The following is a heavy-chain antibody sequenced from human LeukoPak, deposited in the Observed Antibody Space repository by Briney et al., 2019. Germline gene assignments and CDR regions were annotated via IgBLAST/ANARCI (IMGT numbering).Heavy chain of an antibody. CDR2: IYYSGST. J-gene: IGHJ5*02. V-gene: IGHV4-59*08. Sequence: SETLSLTCTVSGGSISSYYWSWIRQPPGKGLEWIGYIYYSGSTNYNPSLKSRVAISVDTSKNQFSLKLSSVTAADTAVYYCARVLVGATGYNWFDPWGQGTLVTVSS. D-gene: IGHD1-26*01. CDR1: GGSISSYY. CDR3: ARVLVGATGYNWFDP.